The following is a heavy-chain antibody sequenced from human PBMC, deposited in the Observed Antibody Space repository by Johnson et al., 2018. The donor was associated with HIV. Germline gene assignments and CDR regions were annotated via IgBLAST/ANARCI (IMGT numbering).Heavy chain of an antibody. V-gene: IGHV3-66*01. Sequence: VQLVESGGGLVQPGGSLRRSCAASGFTVSSNYMTWVRQAPGKGLEWVSTITGSGDKTWYADSVKGRFTISRDNSYHTVFLQMNSLRAEDTAVYYCARDVSYRYDGDGWADAFDIWGQGTMVTVSA. D-gene: IGHD2-21*01. CDR3: ARDVSYRYDGDGWADAFDI. CDR1: GFTVSSNY. CDR2: TGSGDKT. J-gene: IGHJ3*02.